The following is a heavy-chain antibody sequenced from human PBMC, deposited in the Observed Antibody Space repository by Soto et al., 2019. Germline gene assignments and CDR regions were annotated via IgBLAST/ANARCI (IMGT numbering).Heavy chain of an antibody. J-gene: IGHJ4*02. CDR1: GYTFTFIGYY. CDR2: ISPTSGAT. D-gene: IGHD2-21*01. Sequence: QVQLVQSGAEVKKPGASVKVSCKASGYTFTFIGYYIHWVRQAPGQGLEWMGWISPTSGATNYAQKFQGRVTMTRYSSISTAYMELTRLRSDDTAVYYCGRGVRVGGEGDYFHHWGQGTLVTVS. V-gene: IGHV1-2*02. CDR3: GRGVRVGGEGDYFHH.